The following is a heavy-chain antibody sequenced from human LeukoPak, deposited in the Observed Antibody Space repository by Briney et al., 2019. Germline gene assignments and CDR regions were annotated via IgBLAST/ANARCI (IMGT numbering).Heavy chain of an antibody. CDR1: GFTFSSYA. J-gene: IGHJ4*02. Sequence: GGSLRLSCAASGFTFSSYAMHWVRQAPGKGLEWVAVISYDGSNKYYADSVKGRFTISRDNSKNTLYLQMNSLRAEDTAVYYCARALLLEWYIDYWGQGALVTVSS. CDR3: ARALLLEWYIDY. D-gene: IGHD3-3*01. V-gene: IGHV3-30-3*01. CDR2: ISYDGSNK.